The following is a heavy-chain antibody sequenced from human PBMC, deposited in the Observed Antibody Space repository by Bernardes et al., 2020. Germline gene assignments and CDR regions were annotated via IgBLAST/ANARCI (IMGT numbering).Heavy chain of an antibody. D-gene: IGHD4-17*01. CDR3: AKEPRRATTVTTGVDY. V-gene: IGHV3-23*01. Sequence: GGSLRLSCAASGFTFSSYAMSWVRQAPGKGLEWVSAISGSGGSTYYADSVKGRFTISRDNSKNTLYLQMNSLRAEDTAVYYCAKEPRRATTVTTGVDYWGQGTLVTVSS. CDR1: GFTFSSYA. J-gene: IGHJ4*02. CDR2: ISGSGGST.